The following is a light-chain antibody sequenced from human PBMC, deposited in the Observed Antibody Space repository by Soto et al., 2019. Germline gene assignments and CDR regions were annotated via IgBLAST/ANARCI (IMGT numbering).Light chain of an antibody. Sequence: EVVLTQSPATRSLSPGERATLSCRAGQSVSSSYLAWYQQKPGQAPRLXIYGASSRSTGIPDRFSGSGSGTDFTLTISRLEPEDFELYYCQQYGSSPLTFGGGTKVDIK. CDR1: QSVSSSY. V-gene: IGKV3-20*01. J-gene: IGKJ4*01. CDR2: GAS. CDR3: QQYGSSPLT.